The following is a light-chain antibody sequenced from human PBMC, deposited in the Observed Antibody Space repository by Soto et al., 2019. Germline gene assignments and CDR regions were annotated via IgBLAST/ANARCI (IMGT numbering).Light chain of an antibody. Sequence: EIVMTQSPAILSVSPGERVTLSCRASQSISRNLAWYHQKPGRAPRLLIFGASTTARGVPGRFSGSGSGTEFTLAISSLQSEDFAVYYCQQYNDWAPMYTFGQGTKLEIK. CDR1: QSISRN. CDR2: GAS. J-gene: IGKJ2*01. CDR3: QQYNDWAPMYT. V-gene: IGKV3-15*01.